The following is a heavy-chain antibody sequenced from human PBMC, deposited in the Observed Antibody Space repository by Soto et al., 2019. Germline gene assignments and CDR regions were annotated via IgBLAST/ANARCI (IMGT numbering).Heavy chain of an antibody. V-gene: IGHV4-59*01. CDR1: GGSISSYY. J-gene: IGHJ4*02. Sequence: SETLSLTCTVSGGSISSYYWSWIRQPPGKGLEWIGYIYYSGSTNYNPPLKSRVTISVDTSKNQFSLKLSSVTAADTAVYYCARDRSPYSNYPEYYFDYWGQGTLVTVSS. CDR2: IYYSGST. CDR3: ARDRSPYSNYPEYYFDY. D-gene: IGHD4-4*01.